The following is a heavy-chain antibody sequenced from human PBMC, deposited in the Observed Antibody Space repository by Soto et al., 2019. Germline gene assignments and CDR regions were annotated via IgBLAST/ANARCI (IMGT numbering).Heavy chain of an antibody. V-gene: IGHV3-23*01. Sequence: GGSLRLSCAASGFTFSNYAMNWVRQAPGKGLEWVSAITSGGTTYYTDSVKGRFTISRDNSKNTLFLQMNSLRAEDTAVYYCAMVYRVYYLDYWGQGTLVTVSS. D-gene: IGHD2-8*01. CDR1: GFTFSNYA. CDR3: AMVYRVYYLDY. J-gene: IGHJ4*02. CDR2: ITSGGTT.